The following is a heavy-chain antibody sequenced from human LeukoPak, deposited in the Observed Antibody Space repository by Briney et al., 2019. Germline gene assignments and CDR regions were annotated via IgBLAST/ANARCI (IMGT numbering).Heavy chain of an antibody. V-gene: IGHV1-18*01. CDR2: ISAYNGNT. J-gene: IGHJ4*02. CDR1: GYTFTSYG. Sequence: ASVKVSCKASGYTFTSYGISWVRQAPGQGLEWMGWISAYNGNTNYAQKLQGRVTMTTDTSTSTAYMELRSLRSDDTAVYYCARDLWMIRAPRRGYFYDLGYLGQGTLVTVSS. D-gene: IGHD5/OR15-5a*01. CDR3: ARDLWMIRAPRRGYFYDLGY.